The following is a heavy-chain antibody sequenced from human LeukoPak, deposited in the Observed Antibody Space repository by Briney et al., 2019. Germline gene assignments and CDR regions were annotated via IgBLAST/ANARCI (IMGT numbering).Heavy chain of an antibody. CDR3: ARSAGHFDY. V-gene: IGHV6-1*01. CDR2: TYYRSKSHN. J-gene: IGHJ4*02. CDR1: GDSLSSKSAA. Sequence: SQTLSLTCVISGDSLSSKSAAWNWIRQSPSRGLEWLGRTYYRSKSHNDYTLSVKSRITINPDTSKNQFSLQLNSVTPEDMAVYYCARSAGHFDYWGQGTLVTVSS.